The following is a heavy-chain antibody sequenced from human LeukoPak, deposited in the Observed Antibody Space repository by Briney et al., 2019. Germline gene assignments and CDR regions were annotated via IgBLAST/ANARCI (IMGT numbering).Heavy chain of an antibody. Sequence: PSGTLSLNCAVSGGSITSSHWWTWIRQPPGKGLEWVGEIHHSETASYNSSLKSRVTISVDKSKNQFSLKLSSVTAADTAVYYCARDSTRHAYDFWSGYYFGSSYYYYYYMDVWGKGTTVTVSS. V-gene: IGHV4-4*02. D-gene: IGHD3-3*01. CDR1: GGSITSSHW. CDR2: IHHSETA. CDR3: ARDSTRHAYDFWSGYYFGSSYYYYYYMDV. J-gene: IGHJ6*03.